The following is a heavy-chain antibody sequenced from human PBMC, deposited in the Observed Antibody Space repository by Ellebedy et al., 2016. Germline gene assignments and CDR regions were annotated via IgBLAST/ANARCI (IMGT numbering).Heavy chain of an antibody. CDR3: AKGNSNFGVGLYGWFDP. D-gene: IGHD3-3*01. V-gene: IGHV1-69*06. Sequence: ASVQVSCKASCGTFSNDIIDWVRQAPGQGLVWMGGIILIFDTSNYSQKFQGSVTITADKSTSNVFLDLRSLRSEDTAVYYCAKGNSNFGVGLYGWFDPWGQGTLVTVSS. J-gene: IGHJ5*02. CDR2: IILIFDTS. CDR1: CGTFSNDI.